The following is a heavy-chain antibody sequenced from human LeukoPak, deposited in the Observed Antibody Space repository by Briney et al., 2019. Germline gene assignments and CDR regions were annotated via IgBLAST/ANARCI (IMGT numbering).Heavy chain of an antibody. V-gene: IGHV5-51*01. J-gene: IGHJ3*02. Sequence: GESLKISCKGSGYSFTSYWIGWVRPMPGKGLEWMGIIYPGDSDTRYSPSFQGQVTISADKSISTAYLQWSSLKASDTAMYYCARPGWFGESFSKSDAFDIWGQGTMVTVSS. D-gene: IGHD3-10*01. CDR3: ARPGWFGESFSKSDAFDI. CDR1: GYSFTSYW. CDR2: IYPGDSDT.